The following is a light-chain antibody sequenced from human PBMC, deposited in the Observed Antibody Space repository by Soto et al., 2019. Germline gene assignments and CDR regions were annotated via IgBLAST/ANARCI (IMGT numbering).Light chain of an antibody. V-gene: IGLV1-44*01. CDR3: AAWDDGRNDLYV. Sequence: QSSLTQPPSASGTPGQTVTISCSGSSSNVGKNIVNWYQQVPGTAPKLLIYSTDQRPSGVPDRFSGSKSGTSASLAISGLQSEDEADYYCAAWDDGRNDLYVIXSGTKLTVL. CDR2: STD. CDR1: SSNVGKNI. J-gene: IGLJ1*01.